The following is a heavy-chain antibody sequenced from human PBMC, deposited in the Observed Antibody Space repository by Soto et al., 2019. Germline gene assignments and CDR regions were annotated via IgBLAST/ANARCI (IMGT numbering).Heavy chain of an antibody. D-gene: IGHD2-8*01. J-gene: IGHJ6*02. CDR2: IGPKSGAT. CDR1: GYTFTGHY. CDR3: ARGDSTDCSNGVCSFFYNHDMDV. Sequence: ASVKVSCKTSGYTFTGHYIHWVRQAPQQGPEWMGEIGPKSGATSTAQKFQGRVTMTTDTSISTASMELTRLTSDDTAIYYCARGDSTDCSNGVCSFFYNHDMDVWGQGTTVTVSS. V-gene: IGHV1-2*02.